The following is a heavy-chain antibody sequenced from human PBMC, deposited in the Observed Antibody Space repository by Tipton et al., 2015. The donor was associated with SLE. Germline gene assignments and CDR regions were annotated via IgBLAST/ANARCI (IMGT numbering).Heavy chain of an antibody. Sequence: SLRLSCEASGFNFRTSAMTWVRQAPGKGLEWVSLIYTIGTTSYADSVRGRFTLSRDNSKNTLYLQMNSLRVGDTAVYYCVRDNNWSAFDYWGQGSLVTVSS. CDR3: VRDNNWSAFDY. D-gene: IGHD1-1*01. J-gene: IGHJ4*02. V-gene: IGHV3-23*03. CDR1: GFNFRTSA. CDR2: IYTIGTT.